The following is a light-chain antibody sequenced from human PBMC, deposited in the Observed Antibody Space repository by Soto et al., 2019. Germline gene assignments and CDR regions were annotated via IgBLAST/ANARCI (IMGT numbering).Light chain of an antibody. CDR1: NSDVGSSTY. CDR2: DVN. Sequence: QSALTQPASVSGPPGQSISISCTGTNSDVGSSTYVTWYQQYPDKAPTLVIFDVNNRPSGISNRFSGSKSGNTASLTISGLQAEDEADYYCCSYTSTATYVFGTGNKVTVL. CDR3: CSYTSTATYV. J-gene: IGLJ1*01. V-gene: IGLV2-14*01.